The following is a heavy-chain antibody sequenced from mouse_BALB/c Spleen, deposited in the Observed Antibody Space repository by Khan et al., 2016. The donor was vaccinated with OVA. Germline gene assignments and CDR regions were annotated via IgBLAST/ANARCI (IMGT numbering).Heavy chain of an antibody. CDR1: GYTFTSYT. Sequence: VQLQQSGAELARPGASVKMSCKASGYTFTSYTMHWVKQRPGQGLEWIGYINPSNDYTNYNQKFKDKATLTADKSSSTAYMQLSSLTSEDSAVYYCTREGHDYGKDGAWFAYWGQGTLVTVSA. J-gene: IGHJ3*01. D-gene: IGHD1-1*01. CDR2: INPSNDYT. CDR3: TREGHDYGKDGAWFAY. V-gene: IGHV1-4*01.